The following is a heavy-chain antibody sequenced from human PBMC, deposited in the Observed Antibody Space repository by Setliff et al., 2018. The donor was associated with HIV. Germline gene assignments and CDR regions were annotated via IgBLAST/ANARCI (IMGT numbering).Heavy chain of an antibody. J-gene: IGHJ6*03. CDR3: ASSGYNYGGYYMDV. V-gene: IGHV3-33*01. D-gene: IGHD5-18*01. Sequence: GGSLRLSCAASGFTFSSYGMHWVRQAPGKGLEWVAVIWYDGSNKYYADSGKGRFTISRDNSKNTLYLQMNSLRAEDTAVYYCASSGYNYGGYYMDVWGKGTTVTVSS. CDR1: GFTFSSYG. CDR2: IWYDGSNK.